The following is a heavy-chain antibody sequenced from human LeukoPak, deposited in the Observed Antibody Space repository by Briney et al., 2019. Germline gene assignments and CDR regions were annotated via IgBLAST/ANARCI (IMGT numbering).Heavy chain of an antibody. CDR1: GGSISRYY. J-gene: IGHJ4*02. CDR2: IYTSGNT. D-gene: IGHD1-26*01. Sequence: SETLSLTCTVSGGSISRYYWSWIRQPAGKGLEWIGRIYTSGNTNYNPSLKSRVTMSVDTSKNQFSLKLSSVTAADTAVYYCARRRMSGSYPKVGYYFDYWGQGTLVTVSS. V-gene: IGHV4-4*07. CDR3: ARRRMSGSYPKVGYYFDY.